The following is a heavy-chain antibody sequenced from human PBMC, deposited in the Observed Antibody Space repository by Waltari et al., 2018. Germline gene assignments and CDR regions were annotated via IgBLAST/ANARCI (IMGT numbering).Heavy chain of an antibody. V-gene: IGHV3-30*18. CDR2: ISNDGSKK. CDR3: AKDDTTIFGVGIDN. J-gene: IGHJ4*02. CDR1: KVMFSSYG. Sequence: QMQLVESGGGVVQPGGSLRLSCVASKVMFSSYGRHWVRQAPGKGLEWVAIISNDGSKKNYVDSVKGRFTISRDNSKNTLYLQMNSLRAQDTAVYYCAKDDTTIFGVGIDNWGQGTLVTVSS. D-gene: IGHD3-3*01.